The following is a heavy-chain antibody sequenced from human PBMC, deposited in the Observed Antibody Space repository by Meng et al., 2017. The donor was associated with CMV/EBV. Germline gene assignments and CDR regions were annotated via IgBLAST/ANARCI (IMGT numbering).Heavy chain of an antibody. V-gene: IGHV3-21*04. D-gene: IGHD5-18*01. CDR3: ARGVDTAPLGMDI. CDR2: ISSSSSYI. J-gene: IGHJ6*02. Sequence: GESLKISCAASGFTFSSYSMNWVRQAPGKGLEWVSSISSSSSYIYYADSVKGRFTISRDNSKNTVYLQMNSLRAEDTAVFYCARGVDTAPLGMDIWGQGTTVTVSS. CDR1: GFTFSSYS.